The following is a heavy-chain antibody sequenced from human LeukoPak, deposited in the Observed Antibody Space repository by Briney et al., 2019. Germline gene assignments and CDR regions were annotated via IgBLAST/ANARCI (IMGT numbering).Heavy chain of an antibody. D-gene: IGHD3-22*01. CDR2: IYYSGSA. J-gene: IGHJ4*02. CDR3: ARSSSSSGYYFDY. CDR1: GGSINGSSYY. V-gene: IGHV4-39*01. Sequence: PSETLSLTCTVSGGSINGSSYYWGWIRQPPGKGLEWIGSIYYSGSAYYNPSLKSRVTISVDTSKNQFSLKLSSVTAADTAVYYCARSSSSSGYYFDYWGQGTLVTVSS.